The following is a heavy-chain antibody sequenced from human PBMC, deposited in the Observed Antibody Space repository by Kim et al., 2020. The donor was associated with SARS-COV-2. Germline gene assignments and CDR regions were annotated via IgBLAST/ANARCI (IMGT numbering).Heavy chain of an antibody. CDR2: IWYDGSNK. CDR1: GFTFSSYG. D-gene: IGHD6-6*01. J-gene: IGHJ5*02. CDR3: ARESIAARGSWFDP. V-gene: IGHV3-33*01. Sequence: GGSLRLSCAASGFTFSSYGMNWVRQAPGKGLEWVAVIWYDGSNKYYADSVKGRFTISRDNSKNTLYLQMNSLRAEDTAVYYCARESIAARGSWFDPWGQGTLVTVSS.